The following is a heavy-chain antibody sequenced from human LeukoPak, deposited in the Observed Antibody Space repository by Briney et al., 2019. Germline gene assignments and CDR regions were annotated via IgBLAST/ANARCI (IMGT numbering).Heavy chain of an antibody. CDR1: GGSISSGKW. CDR3: WYSAYEAPFDF. Sequence: PSETLSLTCGVSGGSISSGKWWNWVRQPPGKGLEWIGEIHHSGTTTYNPSLASRVTISLDNSKSQFSLRVTSVTAADTAVYYCWYSAYEAPFDFWGQGTLVTVSS. V-gene: IGHV4-4*02. CDR2: IHHSGTT. D-gene: IGHD5-12*01. J-gene: IGHJ4*02.